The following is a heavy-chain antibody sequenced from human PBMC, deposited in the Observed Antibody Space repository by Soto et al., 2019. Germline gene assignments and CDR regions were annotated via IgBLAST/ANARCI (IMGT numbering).Heavy chain of an antibody. CDR2: IYYSGST. CDR3: ARAHSYYDILTGYLTHHYYMDV. J-gene: IGHJ6*03. Sequence: PSETLSLTCTVSGGSISSYYLSWIRQPPGKGLEWIGYIYYSGSTNYNPSLKSRVTISVDTSKNQFSLKLSSVTAADTAVYYCARAHSYYDILTGYLTHHYYMDVWGQGTTVTVS. D-gene: IGHD3-9*01. V-gene: IGHV4-59*01. CDR1: GGSISSYY.